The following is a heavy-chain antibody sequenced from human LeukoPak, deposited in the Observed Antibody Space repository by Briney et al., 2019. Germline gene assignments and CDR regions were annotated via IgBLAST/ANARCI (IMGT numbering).Heavy chain of an antibody. D-gene: IGHD6-6*01. CDR1: GYTFTSYD. Sequence: GASVKVSCKASGYTFTSYDINWVRQATGQGLEWMGWMNPNSGNTGHARKFQGRVTMTRNTSISTAYMELSSLRSEDTAVYYCGRGFSPIAALYWGQGTLVTVSS. CDR2: MNPNSGNT. J-gene: IGHJ4*02. CDR3: GRGFSPIAALY. V-gene: IGHV1-8*01.